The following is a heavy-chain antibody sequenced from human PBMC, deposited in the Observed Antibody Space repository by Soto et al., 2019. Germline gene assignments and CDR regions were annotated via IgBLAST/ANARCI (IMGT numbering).Heavy chain of an antibody. J-gene: IGHJ3*02. CDR1: GFTFSNHD. D-gene: IGHD6-6*01. V-gene: IGHV3-23*01. CDR2: ISGSGGSI. CDR3: AKDRGYSGSSVAFDI. Sequence: EVQLLESGGGLVQPGGSLRLSCAASGFTFSNHDMSWVRQAPGKGLEWVSAISGSGGSIYNADSVKGRFTISRDNSKNTLYLQMNSLRAEDTAVYYCAKDRGYSGSSVAFDIWGQGTMVTVSS.